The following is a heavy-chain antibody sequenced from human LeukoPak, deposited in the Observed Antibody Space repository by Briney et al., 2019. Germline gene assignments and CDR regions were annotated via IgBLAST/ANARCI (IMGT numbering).Heavy chain of an antibody. CDR3: AKASPIVVVVAATDY. Sequence: GGSLRLXCAASGFTFSSYGMHWVRQAPGKGLEGVAFIRYDGSNKYYADSVKGRFTISRDNSKNTLYLQMNSLRAEDTAVYYCAKASPIVVVVAATDYWGQGTLVTVSS. CDR2: IRYDGSNK. V-gene: IGHV3-30*02. D-gene: IGHD2-15*01. CDR1: GFTFSSYG. J-gene: IGHJ4*02.